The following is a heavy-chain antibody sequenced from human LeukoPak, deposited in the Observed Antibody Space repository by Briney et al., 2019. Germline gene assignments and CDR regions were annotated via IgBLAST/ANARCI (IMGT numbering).Heavy chain of an antibody. CDR1: GFIFSKDE. CDR2: ISSNGNGI. Sequence: GGSLRLSCAASGFIFSKDEMNWVRQSPGKGLEWVAYISSNGNGIYYAVSVKGRFTISRDNAKNSLYLQMNSLRAEDTALYYCAKAKAAYYMDVWGKGTTVTISS. CDR3: AKAKAAYYMDV. V-gene: IGHV3-48*03. D-gene: IGHD6-25*01. J-gene: IGHJ6*03.